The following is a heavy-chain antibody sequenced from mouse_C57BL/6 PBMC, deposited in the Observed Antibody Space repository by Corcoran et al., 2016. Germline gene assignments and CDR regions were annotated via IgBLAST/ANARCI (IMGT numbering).Heavy chain of an antibody. Sequence: EVQLLQSGPELVKPGASVKIPCKASGYTFTDYNMDWVKQSHGKSLEWIGDINPNNGGTIYNQKFKGKATLTVDKSSSTAYMELRSLTSEDTAVYYCARYGWLLEAMDYWGQGTSVTVSS. V-gene: IGHV1-18*01. D-gene: IGHD2-3*01. CDR2: INPNNGGT. CDR3: ARYGWLLEAMDY. CDR1: GYTFTDYN. J-gene: IGHJ4*01.